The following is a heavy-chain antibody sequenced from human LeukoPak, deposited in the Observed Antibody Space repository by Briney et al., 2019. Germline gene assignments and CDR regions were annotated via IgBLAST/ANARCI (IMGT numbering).Heavy chain of an antibody. V-gene: IGHV3-23*01. CDR3: AKGSRYFDWLLSAYYYYYMDV. D-gene: IGHD3-9*01. Sequence: GGSLRLSCAASGFTFSSYAMSWVRQAPGKGLEWVSAISGSGGSTYYADSVKGRFTISRDNSKNTLYLQMNSLRAEDTAVYYCAKGSRYFDWLLSAYYYYYMDVWGKGTTVTVSS. CDR1: GFTFSSYA. CDR2: ISGSGGST. J-gene: IGHJ6*03.